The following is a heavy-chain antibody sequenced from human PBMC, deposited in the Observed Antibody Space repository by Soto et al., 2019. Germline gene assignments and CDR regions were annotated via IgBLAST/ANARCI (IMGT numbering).Heavy chain of an antibody. D-gene: IGHD6-13*01. CDR1: GDSISSSSYY. CDR2: IYYSGST. J-gene: IGHJ5*02. V-gene: IGHV4-39*02. CDR3: AREAYSSSWFHWFDP. Sequence: QLQLQESGPGLVKPSETLSLTCTVSGDSISSSSYYWGWIRQPPGKGLEWIGSIYYSGSTYYNPSLKSRVTISVDTSKNQFSLKLSSVTAADTAVYYCAREAYSSSWFHWFDPWGQGTLVTVSS.